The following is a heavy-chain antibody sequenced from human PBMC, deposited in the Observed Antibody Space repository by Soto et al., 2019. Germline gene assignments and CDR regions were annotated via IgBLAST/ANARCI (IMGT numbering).Heavy chain of an antibody. J-gene: IGHJ4*02. CDR2: ISSSSSTI. CDR3: ARDTEDSSGYYYDY. Sequence: GGSLRLSCAASGFTFSSYSMNWVRQAPGKGLEWVSYISSSSSTIYYADSVKGRFTISRDNAKNSLYLQMNSLRDEDTAVYYCARDTEDSSGYYYDYWGQGTLVTVSS. V-gene: IGHV3-48*02. CDR1: GFTFSSYS. D-gene: IGHD3-22*01.